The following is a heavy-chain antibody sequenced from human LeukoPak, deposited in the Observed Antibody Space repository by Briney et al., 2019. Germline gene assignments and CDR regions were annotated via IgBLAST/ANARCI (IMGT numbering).Heavy chain of an antibody. J-gene: IGHJ6*03. CDR2: IIPIFGTA. CDR3: ARVTEYYYGSGSNRLSIQYYYYYMDV. Sequence: ASVTVSCKASGGTFSSYAISWVRQAPGQGLEWMGGIIPIFGTANYVQKFQGRVTITADESTSTAYMELSSLRSEDTAVYYCARVTEYYYGSGSNRLSIQYYYYYMDVWGKGTTVTVSS. V-gene: IGHV1-69*13. D-gene: IGHD3-10*01. CDR1: GGTFSSYA.